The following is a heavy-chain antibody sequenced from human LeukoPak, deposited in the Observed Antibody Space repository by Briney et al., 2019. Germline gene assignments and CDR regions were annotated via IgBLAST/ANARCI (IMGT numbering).Heavy chain of an antibody. D-gene: IGHD5-18*01. CDR1: GFTFSSFG. V-gene: IGHV3-30*02. J-gene: IGHJ4*02. CDR3: AKDLGYSYGYVDY. CDR2: IRYDGSNK. Sequence: GGSLRLSCAASGFTFSSFGMHWVRQAPGKGLEWVCLIRYDGSNKYYADSVKGRFTISRDNSKNTLYLQVNRLRAEDTAMYYCAKDLGYSYGYVDYWGQGALVTVSS.